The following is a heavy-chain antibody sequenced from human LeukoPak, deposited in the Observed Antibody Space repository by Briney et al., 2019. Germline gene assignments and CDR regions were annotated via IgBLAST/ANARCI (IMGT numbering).Heavy chain of an antibody. CDR1: GGTFSSYT. CDR3: ARAGYSSGHDAFDI. D-gene: IGHD6-19*01. CDR2: IIPILGIA. J-gene: IGHJ3*02. Sequence: SVKVSRKASGGTFSSYTISWVRQAPGQGLEWMGRIIPILGIANYAQKFQGRVTITADESTSTAYMELSSLRSEDTAVYYCARAGYSSGHDAFDIWGQGTMVTVSS. V-gene: IGHV1-69*02.